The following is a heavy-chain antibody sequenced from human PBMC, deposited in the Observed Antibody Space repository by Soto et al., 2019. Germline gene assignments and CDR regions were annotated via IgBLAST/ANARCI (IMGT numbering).Heavy chain of an antibody. CDR1: GGTFSSYT. D-gene: IGHD3-16*02. V-gene: IGHV1-69*02. J-gene: IGHJ4*02. Sequence: QVQLVQSGAEVKKPGSSVKVSCKASGGTFSSYTISWVRQAPGQGLEWMGRIIPILGIANYAQKFQGRVTITXXKXTXTAYMELSSLRSEDTAVYYCAAGDYVWGSYRSIFDYWGQGTLVTVSS. CDR2: IIPILGIA. CDR3: AAGDYVWGSYRSIFDY.